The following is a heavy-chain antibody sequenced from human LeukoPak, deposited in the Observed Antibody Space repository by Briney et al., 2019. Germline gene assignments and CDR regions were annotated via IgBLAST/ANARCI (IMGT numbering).Heavy chain of an antibody. CDR3: ARRIAAAGTGFDY. CDR2: IYYSGST. Sequence: SETLSLTCTVSGGSISTSSYYWGWIRQPPGKGLEWIGYIYYSGSTYYNPSLKSRVTISVDTSKNQFSLKLSSVTAADTAVYYCARRIAAAGTGFDYWGQGTLVTVSS. V-gene: IGHV4-39*07. D-gene: IGHD6-13*01. CDR1: GGSISTSSYY. J-gene: IGHJ4*02.